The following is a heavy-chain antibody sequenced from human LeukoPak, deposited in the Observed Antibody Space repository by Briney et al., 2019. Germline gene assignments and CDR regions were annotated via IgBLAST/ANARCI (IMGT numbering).Heavy chain of an antibody. Sequence: ASVKVSCKASGCTFTGYYMHWVRQAPGQGLEWMGWINPNSGGTNYAQKFQGRVTMTRDTSISTAYMELSRLRSDDTAVYYCAVDIAAAGKSDFAWGQGTLVTVSS. CDR3: AVDIAAAGKSDFA. CDR2: INPNSGGT. V-gene: IGHV1-2*02. CDR1: GCTFTGYY. J-gene: IGHJ4*02. D-gene: IGHD6-13*01.